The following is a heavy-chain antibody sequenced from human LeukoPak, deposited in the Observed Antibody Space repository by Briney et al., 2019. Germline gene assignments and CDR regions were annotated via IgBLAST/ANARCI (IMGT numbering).Heavy chain of an antibody. Sequence: GGSLRLSCAASGFTFSGSAMHWVRQASGKGLEWVGRSRSKANSYATAYAASVEGRFTISRDDSKNTAYLQMNSLKTEDTAVYYCTRGTNSGYDGRYFDYWGQGTLVTVSS. CDR3: TRGTNSGYDGRYFDY. CDR1: GFTFSGSA. J-gene: IGHJ4*02. CDR2: SRSKANSYAT. D-gene: IGHD5-12*01. V-gene: IGHV3-73*01.